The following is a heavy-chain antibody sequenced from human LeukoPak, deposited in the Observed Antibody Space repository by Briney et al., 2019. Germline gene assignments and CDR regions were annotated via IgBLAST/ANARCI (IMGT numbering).Heavy chain of an antibody. CDR1: GFTFSSHW. Sequence: PGGSLRLSSAASGFTFSSHWMHWVRQAPGKGLVWVSRINGDGSSASYADSVKGRLTISRDNAKNTLYLQLNSLRAEDTAVYYCARSGDSSGYYSVGYWGQGTLVTVSS. J-gene: IGHJ4*02. CDR3: ARSGDSSGYYSVGY. D-gene: IGHD3-22*01. V-gene: IGHV3-74*01. CDR2: INGDGSSA.